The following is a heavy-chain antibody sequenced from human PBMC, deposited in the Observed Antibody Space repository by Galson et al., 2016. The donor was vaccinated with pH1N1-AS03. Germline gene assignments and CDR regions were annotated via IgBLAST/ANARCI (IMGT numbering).Heavy chain of an antibody. V-gene: IGHV4-59*02. J-gene: IGHJ3*02. Sequence: SETLSLTCTVSHGSVSNHYWTWIRQPPGKGLEWIGYVHSSGSTSYNRSLKSRLIISVDTSKNQLSLKLTSVTAADTAMYYCTREATTCGFAIWGQGTVVTVAS. CDR3: TREATTCGFAI. CDR1: HGSVSNHY. CDR2: VHSSGST. D-gene: IGHD4-17*01.